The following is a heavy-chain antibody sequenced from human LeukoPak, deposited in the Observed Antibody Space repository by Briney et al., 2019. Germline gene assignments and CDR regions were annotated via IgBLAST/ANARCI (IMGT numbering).Heavy chain of an antibody. Sequence: SETLSLTCAVYGGSFSGCYWSWIRQPPGKGLEWIGEINHSGSTNYNPSLKSRVTISIDTSNNQFSLSLKFVTAADTAIYYCARDLLRGVTGSWFEAFDTWGQGTMVTVSS. D-gene: IGHD6-13*01. CDR3: ARDLLRGVTGSWFEAFDT. CDR2: INHSGST. V-gene: IGHV4-34*01. CDR1: GGSFSGCY. J-gene: IGHJ3*02.